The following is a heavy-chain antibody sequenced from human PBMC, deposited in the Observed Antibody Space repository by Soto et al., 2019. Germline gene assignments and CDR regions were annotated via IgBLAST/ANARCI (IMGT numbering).Heavy chain of an antibody. CDR3: ARDCSGGSCYPGMDV. D-gene: IGHD2-15*01. V-gene: IGHV3-21*01. J-gene: IGHJ6*02. CDR1: GFSINIYS. CDR2: IICCGYI. Sequence: GESLTLSCAVSGFSINIYSINWVRQAPEKRLEWLSSIICCGYIFSTDSVRGRFTVYRDNAKKSVYLQIHSLRAEDTAVYFCARDCSGGSCYPGMDVWGQGTTVTVSS.